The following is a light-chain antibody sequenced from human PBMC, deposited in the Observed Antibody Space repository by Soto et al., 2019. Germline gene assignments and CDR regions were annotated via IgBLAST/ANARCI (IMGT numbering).Light chain of an antibody. J-gene: IGKJ1*01. Sequence: EIVMTQSPATLSVSPGERATLSCRASQSVSSNLAWYQQKPGQAPRLLIYGASTRATGIPARFGGSGSGTDFTLTIGSLEPEDFAVYYCQQRSDWPLTFGQGTKVDIK. V-gene: IGKV3-15*01. CDR3: QQRSDWPLT. CDR1: QSVSSN. CDR2: GAS.